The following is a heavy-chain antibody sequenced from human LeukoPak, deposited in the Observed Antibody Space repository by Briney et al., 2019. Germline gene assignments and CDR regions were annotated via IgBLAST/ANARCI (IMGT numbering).Heavy chain of an antibody. CDR2: IYYSGTT. V-gene: IGHV4-59*01. J-gene: IGHJ4*02. CDR1: GGSITSYY. CDR3: ARVRRDGYNSPDY. D-gene: IGHD5-24*01. Sequence: PSETLSLTRTVSGGSITSYYWSWIRQPPGKGLECIGYIYYSGTTYYNPSLKSRVTISVDTSKNQFSLKLSSVTAADTAVYYCARVRRDGYNSPDYWGQGTLVTVSS.